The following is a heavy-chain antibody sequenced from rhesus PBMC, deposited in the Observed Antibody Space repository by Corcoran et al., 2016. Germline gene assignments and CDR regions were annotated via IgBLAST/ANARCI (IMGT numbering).Heavy chain of an antibody. CDR3: AYGDEFITPTV. V-gene: IGHV4-76*01. CDR1: GGSVSGGAD. D-gene: IGHD2-27*01. Sequence: QLQLQESGPGLVKPSETLSLTCAVPGGSVSGGADWSWIRQPPGKGLEWIGYLSGRRWDTYYNPSLNNRFSISRDTSRNQFSLRLDSVTAADTAMYFCAYGDEFITPTVWGPGVLVTVSA. CDR2: LSGRRWDT. J-gene: IGHJ5-1*01.